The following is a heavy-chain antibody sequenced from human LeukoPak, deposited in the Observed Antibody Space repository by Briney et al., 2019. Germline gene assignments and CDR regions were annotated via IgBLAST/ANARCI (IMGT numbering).Heavy chain of an antibody. J-gene: IGHJ4*02. CDR2: INHSGST. CDR3: ARLWRSSTSCRD. Sequence: KPSETLSLTCAVYGGSFSGYYWSWIRQPPGKGLEWIGEINHSGSTNYNPSLKSQVTISVDTSKNQFSLKLSSVTAADTAVYYCARLWRSSTSCRDWGQGTLVTVSS. V-gene: IGHV4-34*01. CDR1: GGSFSGYY. D-gene: IGHD2-2*01.